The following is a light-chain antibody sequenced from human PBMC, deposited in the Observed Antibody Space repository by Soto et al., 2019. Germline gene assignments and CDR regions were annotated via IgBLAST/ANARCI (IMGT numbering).Light chain of an antibody. CDR3: QVWDTTNPVI. CDR1: NIEIKS. CDR2: DDG. Sequence: SYDLTQPPSVSVAPGQTARITCGGNNIEIKSVHWYQQKPGQAPVLVVYDDGDRTTGIPERFSGSKSGNTATLTTSRVEAGDEAGYYCQVWDTTNPVIFGGGTKLTVL. V-gene: IGLV3-21*02. J-gene: IGLJ2*01.